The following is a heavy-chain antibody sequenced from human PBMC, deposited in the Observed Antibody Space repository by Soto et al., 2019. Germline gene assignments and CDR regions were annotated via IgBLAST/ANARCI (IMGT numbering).Heavy chain of an antibody. CDR1: GFTFSSYW. V-gene: IGHV3-7*05. J-gene: IGHJ4*02. CDR3: ARGRNSRPRTYFDY. CDR2: IKQDGSEK. D-gene: IGHD6-13*01. Sequence: PGGSLRLSCAASGFTFSSYWMSWVRQAPGKGLEWVANIKQDGSEKYYVDSVKGRFTISRDNAKNSLYLQMNSLRAEDTAVYYCARGRNSRPRTYFDYWGQGTLVTVSS.